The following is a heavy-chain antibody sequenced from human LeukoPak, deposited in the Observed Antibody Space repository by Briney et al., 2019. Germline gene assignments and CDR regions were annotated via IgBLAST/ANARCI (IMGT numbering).Heavy chain of an antibody. CDR3: ARVERVAAYYFDY. J-gene: IGHJ4*02. V-gene: IGHV3-7*01. CDR2: IKQDGSEK. CDR1: GFTFSSYW. D-gene: IGHD2-15*01. Sequence: PVGSLRLSCAASGFTFSSYWMSWVRQAPGKGLEWVANIKQDGSEKYYVDSVKGRFTISRDNAKNSLYLQMNSLRAEDTAVYYCARVERVAAYYFDYWGQGTLVTVSS.